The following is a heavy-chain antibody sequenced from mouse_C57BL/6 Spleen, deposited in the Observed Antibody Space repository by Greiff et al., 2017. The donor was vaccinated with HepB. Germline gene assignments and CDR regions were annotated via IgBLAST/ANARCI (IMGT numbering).Heavy chain of an antibody. CDR2: IRNKANGYTT. CDR3: ARPYSNYPYYYAMDY. V-gene: IGHV7-3*01. D-gene: IGHD2-5*01. J-gene: IGHJ4*01. Sequence: EVKVVESGGGLVQPGGSLSLSCAASGFTFTDYYMSWVRQPPGKALEWLGFIRNKANGYTTEYSASVKGRFTISRDNSQSILYLQMNALRAEDSATYYCARPYSNYPYYYAMDYWGQGTSVTVSS. CDR1: GFTFTDYY.